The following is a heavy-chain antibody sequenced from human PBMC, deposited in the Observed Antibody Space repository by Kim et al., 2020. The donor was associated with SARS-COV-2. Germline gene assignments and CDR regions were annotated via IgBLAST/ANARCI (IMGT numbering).Heavy chain of an antibody. D-gene: IGHD3-3*01. CDR3: AKGTLREWGAFDI. V-gene: IGHV3-30*02. Sequence: YADSVKGRFTIFRDNSKNTLYLQMDSLRAEDTAVYYCAKGTLREWGAFDIWGQGTMVTVSS. J-gene: IGHJ3*02.